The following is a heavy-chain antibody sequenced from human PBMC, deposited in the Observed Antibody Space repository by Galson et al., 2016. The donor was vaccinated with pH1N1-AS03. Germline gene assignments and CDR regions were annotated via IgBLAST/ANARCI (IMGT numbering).Heavy chain of an antibody. CDR1: GFTFSSYE. D-gene: IGHD1-1*01. CDR2: ISSSGSTI. Sequence: SLRLSCAASGFTFSSYEMNWVRQAPGKGLEWVSHISSSGSTIYYADSVKGRFTISRDNAKNSLYLQMNSLRAEDTAVYYYATSGVQDYWGQGTLVTVSS. CDR3: ATSGVQDY. J-gene: IGHJ4*02. V-gene: IGHV3-48*03.